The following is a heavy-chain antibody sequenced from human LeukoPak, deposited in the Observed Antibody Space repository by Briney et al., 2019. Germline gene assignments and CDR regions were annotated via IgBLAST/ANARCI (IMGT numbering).Heavy chain of an antibody. Sequence: NPSETLSLTCAVYGGSFSGYYWSWIRQPPGKGLEWIGEINHSGSTNYNPSLKSRVTISVDTSKNQFSLKLSSVTAADTAVYYCASRVMVAGTPPSYYYYGMDVWGQGTTVTVSS. J-gene: IGHJ6*02. CDR3: ASRVMVAGTPPSYYYYGMDV. D-gene: IGHD6-19*01. V-gene: IGHV4-34*01. CDR2: INHSGST. CDR1: GGSFSGYY.